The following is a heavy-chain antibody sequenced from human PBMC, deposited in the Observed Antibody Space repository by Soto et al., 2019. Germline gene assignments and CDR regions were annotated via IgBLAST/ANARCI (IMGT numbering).Heavy chain of an antibody. CDR3: ATEKASNGMDV. CDR1: GYTFSSYD. CDR2: MNANSGNT. V-gene: IGHV1-8*01. Sequence: VAVVPVSCKASGYTFSSYDVNWVRKTSGQVLALIGWMNANSGNTGHAQKFLGRVTMARNSSISTAYMDMGSMRFEDTAVYYRATEKASNGMDVGGQGTTF. J-gene: IGHJ6*02.